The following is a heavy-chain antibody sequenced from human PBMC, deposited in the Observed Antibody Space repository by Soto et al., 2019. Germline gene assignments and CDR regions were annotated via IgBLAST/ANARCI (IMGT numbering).Heavy chain of an antibody. V-gene: IGHV3-7*01. Sequence: GGSLRLSCAASGFTFSHSWMSWVRQAPGKGLEWVANIKEDGSEIHYVDSVKGRFTISRDNAKNTLYLQMNSLRAEDTAVYYCARDPRNLGLDPWGLGTLVTVSS. J-gene: IGHJ5*02. D-gene: IGHD4-4*01. CDR3: ARDPRNLGLDP. CDR2: IKEDGSEI. CDR1: GFTFSHSW.